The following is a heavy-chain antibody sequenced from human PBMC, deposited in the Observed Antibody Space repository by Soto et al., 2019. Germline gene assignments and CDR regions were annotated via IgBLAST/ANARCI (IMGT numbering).Heavy chain of an antibody. V-gene: IGHV3-23*01. D-gene: IGHD6-13*01. J-gene: IGHJ5*02. CDR1: GFTFSSYA. Sequence: EVQLLESGGGLVQPGGSLRLSCAASGFTFSSYAMSWVRQAPGKGLEWVSAISGSGGSTYYADSVKGRFTISRDNSKNTLYLQMNSLRAEDTAVYYCAKKSADSSSWFRGNNWFDPWGQGTLVTVSS. CDR3: AKKSADSSSWFRGNNWFDP. CDR2: ISGSGGST.